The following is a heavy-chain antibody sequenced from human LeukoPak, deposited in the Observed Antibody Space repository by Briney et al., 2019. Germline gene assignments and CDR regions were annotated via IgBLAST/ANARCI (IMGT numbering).Heavy chain of an antibody. V-gene: IGHV2-5*02. CDR2: IYWDDDK. CDR1: GFSLSTSGVG. J-gene: IGHJ4*02. CDR3: ARTDGNMDYGGNSASRAFDY. D-gene: IGHD4-23*01. Sequence: SGPTLVKPTQTLTLTCTFSGFSLSTSGVGVGWIRQPPGKALEWLALIYWDDDKRYSPSLKSRLTITKDTSKNQVVLTMTNMDPVDTATYYCARTDGNMDYGGNSASRAFDYWGQGTLVTVSS.